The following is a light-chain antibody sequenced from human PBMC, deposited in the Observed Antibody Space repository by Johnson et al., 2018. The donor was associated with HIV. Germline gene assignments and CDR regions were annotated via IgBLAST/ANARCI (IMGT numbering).Light chain of an antibody. CDR2: GNN. J-gene: IGLJ1*01. V-gene: IGLV1-51*01. CDR1: SSNIGNNY. CDR3: GTGDSSLRSGF. Sequence: QSVLTQPPSVSAAPGQKVTISCSGSSSNIGNNYVSWYQQLPGTAPKLLIYGNNKRPSGIPDRFSGSKSGTSATLGITGLQTGDEADYYCGTGDSSLRSGFFGTWTKVTVL.